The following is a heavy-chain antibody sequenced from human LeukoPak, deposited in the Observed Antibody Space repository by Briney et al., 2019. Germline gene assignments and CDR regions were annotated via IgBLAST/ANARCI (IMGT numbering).Heavy chain of an antibody. CDR1: GFTVSSNY. D-gene: IGHD3-10*01. Sequence: GGSLILSCAASGFTVSSNYMSWVRQAPGKGLEWVSVIYSGGSTYYADSVKGRFTISRDNSKNTLYLPMNSLRAEDTAVYFCARDGSSGELSSGYFDSWGPGTLVTVSS. CDR3: ARDGSSGELSSGYFDS. CDR2: IYSGGST. V-gene: IGHV3-66*01. J-gene: IGHJ4*02.